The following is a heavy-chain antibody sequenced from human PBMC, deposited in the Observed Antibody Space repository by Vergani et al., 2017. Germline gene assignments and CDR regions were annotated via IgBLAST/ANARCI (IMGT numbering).Heavy chain of an antibody. CDR2: IYYSGST. V-gene: IGHV4-59*01. J-gene: IGHJ6*02. CDR3: ARVGYCCSTSCPHPQYYYYYYGMDV. CDR1: GGSISSYY. D-gene: IGHD2-2*01. Sequence: QVQLQESGPGLVKPSETLSLTCTVSGGSISSYYWSWIRQPPGKGLEWIGYIYYSGSTNYNPSLKSRVTISVDTSKNQFSLKLSSVTAADTAVYYCARVGYCCSTSCPHPQYYYYYYGMDVWGQGTTVTVSS.